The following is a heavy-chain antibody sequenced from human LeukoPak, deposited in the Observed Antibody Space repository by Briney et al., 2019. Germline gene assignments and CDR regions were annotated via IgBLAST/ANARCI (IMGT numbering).Heavy chain of an antibody. CDR3: ARGGINSGYDWIFYYYYYGMDV. D-gene: IGHD5-12*01. Sequence: ASVKVSCKASGYTFTSYDIDWVRQATGQGLEWVGWMNPNSGNTGYAQKFQGRVTMTRNTSISTAYMELSSLRSEDTAVYYCARGGINSGYDWIFYYYYYGMDVWGQGTTVTASS. CDR1: GYTFTSYD. CDR2: MNPNSGNT. J-gene: IGHJ6*02. V-gene: IGHV1-8*01.